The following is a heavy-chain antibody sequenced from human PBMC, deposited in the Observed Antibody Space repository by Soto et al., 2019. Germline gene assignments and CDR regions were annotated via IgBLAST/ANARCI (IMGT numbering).Heavy chain of an antibody. V-gene: IGHV3-48*03. D-gene: IGHD3-9*01. Sequence: GGSLRLSCAASGFTFSSYEMNWVRQAPGEGLEWVSYISSSGSTIYYADSVKGRFTISRDNAKNSLYLQMNSLRAEDTAVYYCARDKAPSIFDWPPYYYGMDVWGQGTTVTVSS. CDR1: GFTFSSYE. CDR3: ARDKAPSIFDWPPYYYGMDV. J-gene: IGHJ6*02. CDR2: ISSSGSTI.